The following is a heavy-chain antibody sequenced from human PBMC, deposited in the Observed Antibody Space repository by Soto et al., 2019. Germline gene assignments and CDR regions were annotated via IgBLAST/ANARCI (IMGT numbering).Heavy chain of an antibody. J-gene: IGHJ5*02. CDR1: GFTFSSYG. Sequence: PGGSLRLSCAASGFTFSSYGMHWVRQAPGKGLEWVALISYDGSKKYYADSVKGRFTISRDNSKNTLYLQIHSLRTEHTAVYYCARTPSGSYPYNWFDPWGQGTLVTV. CDR2: ISYDGSKK. D-gene: IGHD1-26*01. CDR3: ARTPSGSYPYNWFDP. V-gene: IGHV3-30*03.